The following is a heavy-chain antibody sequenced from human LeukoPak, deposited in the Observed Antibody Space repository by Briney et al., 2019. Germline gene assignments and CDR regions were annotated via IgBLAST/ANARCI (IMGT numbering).Heavy chain of an antibody. CDR1: GFTFSGSA. V-gene: IGHV3-73*01. J-gene: IGHJ4*02. D-gene: IGHD4-17*01. CDR3: TRHPDYGDYAY. CDR2: IRSKANGYAT. Sequence: GGSLRLSCAASGFTFSGSAMHWVRQASGKGLEWVGRIRSKANGYATAYAASVKGRFTISRDDSKNTAYLQMNSLKTEDTAVYYCTRHPDYGDYAYWGQGTLVTVSS.